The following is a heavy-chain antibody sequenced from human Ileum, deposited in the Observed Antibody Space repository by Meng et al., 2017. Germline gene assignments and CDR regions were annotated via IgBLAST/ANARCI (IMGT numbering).Heavy chain of an antibody. CDR1: GYTFTSYG. V-gene: IGHV1-18*01. CDR3: ARDPGYCSGGSCYSRWIYYYYGMDV. D-gene: IGHD2-15*01. CDR2: ISAYNGNT. J-gene: IGHJ6*02. Sequence: ASVKVSCKASGYTFTSYGISWVRQAPGQGLEWMGWISAYNGNTNYAQKLQGRVTMTTDTSTSTAYMELRSLRSDDTAVYYCARDPGYCSGGSCYSRWIYYYYGMDVWGQGNTVNGAS.